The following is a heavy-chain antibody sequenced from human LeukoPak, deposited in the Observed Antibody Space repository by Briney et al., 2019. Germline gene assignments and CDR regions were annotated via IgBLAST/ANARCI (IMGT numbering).Heavy chain of an antibody. V-gene: IGHV1-2*02. J-gene: IGHJ4*02. CDR1: GYTFTGYY. Sequence: ASVKVSCKASGYTFTGYYMHWVRQAPGQGLEWMGWIDPSSGGTNYAQKFHGRVTMTRDTYISTVYMELSRLRSDDTAVYCCARDVGEYCSSINCHASDYWGQGTLVTVSS. CDR2: IDPSSGGT. D-gene: IGHD2-2*01. CDR3: ARDVGEYCSSINCHASDY.